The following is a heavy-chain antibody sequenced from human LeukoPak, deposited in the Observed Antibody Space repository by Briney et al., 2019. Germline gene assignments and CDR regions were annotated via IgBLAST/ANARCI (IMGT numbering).Heavy chain of an antibody. Sequence: SETLSLTCAVYGGSFSGYYWSWIRQPPGKGLEWIGEINHSGSTNYNPSLKSRVTISVDTSKNQFSLQLNSMTPEDTAVYYCAKTYSSGLFFDYWGQGTLVTVSS. J-gene: IGHJ4*02. CDR3: AKTYSSGLFFDY. V-gene: IGHV4-34*01. D-gene: IGHD6-19*01. CDR2: INHSGST. CDR1: GGSFSGYY.